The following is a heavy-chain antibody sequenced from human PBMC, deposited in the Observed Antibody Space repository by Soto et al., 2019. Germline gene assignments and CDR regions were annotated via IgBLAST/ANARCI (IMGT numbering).Heavy chain of an antibody. CDR1: GYSFTSNW. J-gene: IGHJ3*02. V-gene: IGHV5-51*01. Sequence: PGESLKISCKGSGYSFTSNWIGWVRQMPGKGLEWMGIINPADSDIKYSPSFQRQVTISADKSIGTAYLQWSSLKASDTAMYYCAYAVGRAFDIWGQGTMVTVSS. D-gene: IGHD6-19*01. CDR3: AYAVGRAFDI. CDR2: INPADSDI.